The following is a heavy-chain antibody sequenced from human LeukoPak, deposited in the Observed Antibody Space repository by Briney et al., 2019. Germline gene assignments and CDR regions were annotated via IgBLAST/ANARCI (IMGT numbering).Heavy chain of an antibody. CDR2: IIVDSGKT. Sequence: ASVKVSCKASGFTFSGSAVQWVRQARGQRLEWLGWIIVDSGKTHYLQKLQERVTITRDMSTNTAYMELRSLRSDDTAVFYCARDGALNSGSYSPTFDYWGQGTLVTVSS. CDR1: GFTFSGSA. V-gene: IGHV1-58*01. J-gene: IGHJ4*02. CDR3: ARDGALNSGSYSPTFDY. D-gene: IGHD1-26*01.